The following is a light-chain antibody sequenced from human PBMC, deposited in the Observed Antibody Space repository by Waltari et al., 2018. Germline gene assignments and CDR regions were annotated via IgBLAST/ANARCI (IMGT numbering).Light chain of an antibody. CDR3: QQYYSTPPLT. CDR2: WAS. V-gene: IGKV4-1*01. Sequence: DIVMTQSPDSLAVSLGEWATINRKSSQSVLYSSNNKNYLAWYQQKPGQPPRLLIYWASTRESGVPDRFSGSGSETDFTLTISSLQAEDVAVYYCQQYYSTPPLTFGGGTKVEIK. CDR1: QSVLYSSNNKNY. J-gene: IGKJ4*01.